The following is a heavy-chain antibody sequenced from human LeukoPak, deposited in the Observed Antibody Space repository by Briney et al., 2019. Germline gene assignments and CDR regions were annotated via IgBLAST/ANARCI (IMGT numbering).Heavy chain of an antibody. D-gene: IGHD7-27*01. Sequence: GGSLRLSCAASGFTFSSYGMHWVRQAPGKGLEWVAVISSDGSNAYYADSVKGRFTMSRDNSKNTLFVQMNSLRAEDTAVYYCAKAWLSLGILDYWGQGTLVTVSS. CDR1: GFTFSSYG. CDR2: ISSDGSNA. CDR3: AKAWLSLGILDY. V-gene: IGHV3-30*18. J-gene: IGHJ4*02.